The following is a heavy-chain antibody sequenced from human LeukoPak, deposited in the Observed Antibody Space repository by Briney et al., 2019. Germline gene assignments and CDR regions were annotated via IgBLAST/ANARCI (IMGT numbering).Heavy chain of an antibody. CDR3: ARDLGPYYYGSGSYFDY. D-gene: IGHD3-10*01. CDR2: IYYSGST. Sequence: SETLSLTCTVSGGSISSYYWSWIRQPPGKGLEWIGYIYYSGSTNYNPSLKSRVTISVATSKNQFSLKLSSVNAADTAVYYCARDLGPYYYGSGSYFDYWGQGTLGTVSA. J-gene: IGHJ4*02. CDR1: GGSISSYY. V-gene: IGHV4-59*01.